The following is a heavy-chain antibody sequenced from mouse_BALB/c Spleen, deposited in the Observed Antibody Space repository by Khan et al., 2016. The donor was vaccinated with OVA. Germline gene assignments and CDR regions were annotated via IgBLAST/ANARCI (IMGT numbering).Heavy chain of an antibody. CDR3: ADHLTGSFAY. D-gene: IGHD4-1*01. V-gene: IGHV5-6*01. CDR1: GFTFSSYS. J-gene: IGHJ3*01. CDR2: ISSGGDYT. Sequence: EVELVESGGDLVKPGGSLKLSCAASGFTFSSYSMSWVRQTPDKRLEWVASISSGGDYTYYPDSVTGRFTISRDNAKNTLYLHMRDLKSEDTAMYYCADHLTGSFAYWGQGTLVTVSA.